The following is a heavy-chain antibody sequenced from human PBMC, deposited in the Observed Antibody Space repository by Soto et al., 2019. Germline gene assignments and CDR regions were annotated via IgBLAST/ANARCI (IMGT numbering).Heavy chain of an antibody. J-gene: IGHJ4*02. CDR2: ISGSGGST. V-gene: IGHV3-23*01. CDR1: GFTFSSYA. CDR3: AKSHSSGWLFFDY. D-gene: IGHD6-19*01. Sequence: PGGSLRLSCAASGFTFSSYAMSWVRQAPGKGLEWVSAISGSGGSTYYADSVKGRFTISRDNSKNTLYLQMNGLRAEDTAVYYCAKSHSSGWLFFDYWGQGTLVTVSS.